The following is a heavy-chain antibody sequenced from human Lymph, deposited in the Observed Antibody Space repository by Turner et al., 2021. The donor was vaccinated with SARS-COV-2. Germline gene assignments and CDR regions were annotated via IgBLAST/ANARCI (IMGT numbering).Heavy chain of an antibody. J-gene: IGHJ5*02. V-gene: IGHV1-69*10. CDR3: ARDSPYCSSTSCNDP. CDR2: ISPILAIA. D-gene: IGHD2-2*01. Sequence: QVQLVQSGAEVKKPGSSVKVPCKASGGTFSSYAITWVRQAPGQGLEWMGGISPILAIANYAQKCQGRVTITADKSTSTAYMELSSLRSEDTAVYDCARDSPYCSSTSCNDPWGQGTLVTVSS. CDR1: GGTFSSYA.